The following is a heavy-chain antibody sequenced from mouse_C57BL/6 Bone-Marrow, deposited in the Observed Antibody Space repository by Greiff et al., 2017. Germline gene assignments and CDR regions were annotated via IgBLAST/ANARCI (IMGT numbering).Heavy chain of an antibody. V-gene: IGHV14-4*01. CDR3: ATLYDYDGGY. Sequence: VQLQQSGAELVRPGASVKLSCTASGFNIKDDYMHWVKQRPEQGLEWIGWIDPENGDTESASKFQGKATITADTSSNTAYLQLRSLTSEDTAVYYCATLYDYDGGYWGQGTSVTVSS. D-gene: IGHD2-4*01. CDR2: IDPENGDT. CDR1: GFNIKDDY. J-gene: IGHJ4*01.